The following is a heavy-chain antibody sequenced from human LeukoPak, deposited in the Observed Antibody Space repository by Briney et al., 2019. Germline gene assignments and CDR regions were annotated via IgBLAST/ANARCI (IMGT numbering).Heavy chain of an antibody. CDR1: GGSISSSSYY. J-gene: IGHJ4*02. CDR3: ARSKQQLIY. D-gene: IGHD6-13*01. Sequence: SETLSLTCTVSGGSISSSSYYWGWIRQPPGKGLEWIGSIYYSGSTYYNPSLKSRVIISVDTSKNQFSLKLSSVTAADTAVYYCARSKQQLIYWGQGTLVTVSS. CDR2: IYYSGST. V-gene: IGHV4-39*07.